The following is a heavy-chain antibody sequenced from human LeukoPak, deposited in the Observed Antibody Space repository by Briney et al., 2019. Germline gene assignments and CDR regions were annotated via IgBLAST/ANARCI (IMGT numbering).Heavy chain of an antibody. CDR3: ARPQEYYDFWSGYYLLDY. Sequence: SVKVSCKASGGTFSSYAISWVRQAPGQGLEWMGGIIPIFGTANYAQKFQGRVTITADESTSTAYMELSSLRSEDTDVYYCARPQEYYDFWSGYYLLDYWGPGTLVTVSS. D-gene: IGHD3-3*01. V-gene: IGHV1-69*13. J-gene: IGHJ4*02. CDR2: IIPIFGTA. CDR1: GGTFSSYA.